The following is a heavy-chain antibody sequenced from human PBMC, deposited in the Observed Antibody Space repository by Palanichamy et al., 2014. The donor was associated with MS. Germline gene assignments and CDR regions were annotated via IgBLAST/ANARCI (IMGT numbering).Heavy chain of an antibody. CDR2: INPDSGGT. Sequence: QVQLLQSGAEVKKPGASVKLSCRASGYTFSDYYTHWVRQAPGQGLEWMGWINPDSGGTNYAQKFQGRVTVTRDTSIRTAYLELNRVTSDDTAVYYCARYPYRGTYWAPFDYWGQGTLVTVSS. D-gene: IGHD1-26*01. V-gene: IGHV1-2*02. CDR1: GYTFSDYY. J-gene: IGHJ4*02. CDR3: ARYPYRGTYWAPFDY.